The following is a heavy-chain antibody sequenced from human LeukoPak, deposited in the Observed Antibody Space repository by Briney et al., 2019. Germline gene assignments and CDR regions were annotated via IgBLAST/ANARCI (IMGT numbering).Heavy chain of an antibody. J-gene: IGHJ6*03. D-gene: IGHD6-13*01. CDR1: GFTFSSYA. CDR2: ISGSGGST. CDR3: AKGPTAAADTRYYYYYMDV. V-gene: IGHV3-23*01. Sequence: AGGSLRLSCAASGFTFSSYAMSWVREAPGKGLERVSAISGSGGSTYYADSVKGRFTISRDNSKNTLYLQMNSLRAEDTAVYYCAKGPTAAADTRYYYYYMDVWGKGTTVTVSS.